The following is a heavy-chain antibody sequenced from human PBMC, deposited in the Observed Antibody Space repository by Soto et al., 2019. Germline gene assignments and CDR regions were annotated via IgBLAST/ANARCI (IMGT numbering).Heavy chain of an antibody. J-gene: IGHJ6*03. CDR1: GGSISSYY. V-gene: IGHV4-59*08. D-gene: IGHD3-3*02. CDR2: IYYSGST. Sequence: SETLSLTCTVSGGSISSYYWSWIRQPPGKGLEWIGYIYYSGSTNYNPSLKSRVTISVDTSKNQFSLKLSSVTAADTAVYYCARHSLARRLIDYYYYMDVWGKGTTVTVSS. CDR3: ARHSLARRLIDYYYYMDV.